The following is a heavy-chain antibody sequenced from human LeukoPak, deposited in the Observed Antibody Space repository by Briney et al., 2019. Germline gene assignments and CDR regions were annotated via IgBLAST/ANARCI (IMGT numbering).Heavy chain of an antibody. CDR1: GYTFTGYY. V-gene: IGHV1-2*02. Sequence: ASVKVSCKASGYTFTGYYVHWVRQAPGQGLEWMGWINPNSGGTNYAQKFQGRVTITTDTSIGTAYLELSSLRSEDTAVYYCAREGSDYWGQGTLVTVSS. CDR2: INPNSGGT. CDR3: AREGSDY. J-gene: IGHJ4*02.